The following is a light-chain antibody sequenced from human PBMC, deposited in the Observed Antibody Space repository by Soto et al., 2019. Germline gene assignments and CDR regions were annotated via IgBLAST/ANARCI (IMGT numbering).Light chain of an antibody. Sequence: EIQMTQFLSTSLATEKDRVNITCRASQSISSWLALYQQKPGKAPKLLIYDASSLESGVPSRFSGSGSGTEFTLTICFLQPDDFAFYYCQQYNSYPWTFGQGTKV. CDR1: QSISSW. CDR3: QQYNSYPWT. V-gene: IGKV1-5*01. CDR2: DAS. J-gene: IGKJ1*01.